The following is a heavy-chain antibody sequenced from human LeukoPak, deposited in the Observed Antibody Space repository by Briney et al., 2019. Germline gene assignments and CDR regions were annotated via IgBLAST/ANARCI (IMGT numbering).Heavy chain of an antibody. CDR2: INADDGNT. D-gene: IGHD2-2*01. V-gene: IGHV1-3*01. CDR3: ARGIVVKPSANWFDP. J-gene: IGHJ5*02. Sequence: ASVKVSCKTSGYIFTTYAIHWVRQAPGRGLEWMGLINADDGNTRYSQRFQGRVTITRDTSANTAYMEQSSLRFEDTAVYYCARGIVVKPSANWFDPWGQGTPVTVSS. CDR1: GYIFTTYA.